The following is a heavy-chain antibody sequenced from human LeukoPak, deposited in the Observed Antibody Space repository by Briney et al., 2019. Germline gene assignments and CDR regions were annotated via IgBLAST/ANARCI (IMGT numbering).Heavy chain of an antibody. CDR1: GFTFSSYS. V-gene: IGHV3-48*02. Sequence: GGSLRLSCAASGFTFSSYSMNWVRQAPGKGLEWVSYISSSSSTIYYADSVKGRFTISRDNAKNSLYLQMNSLRDEDTAVYYCARENYDYVWGSFPFDYWGQGTLVTVSS. D-gene: IGHD3-16*01. CDR2: ISSSSSTI. CDR3: ARENYDYVWGSFPFDY. J-gene: IGHJ4*02.